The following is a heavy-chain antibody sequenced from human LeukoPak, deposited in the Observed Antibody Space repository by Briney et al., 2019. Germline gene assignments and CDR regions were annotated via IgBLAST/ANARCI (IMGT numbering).Heavy chain of an antibody. J-gene: IGHJ5*02. D-gene: IGHD6-13*01. V-gene: IGHV1-18*04. CDR1: GYSLTNYN. CDR2: ISAYNGNT. Sequence: ASVKVSCKTSGYSLTNYNLHWVRQAPGQGLEWVGWISAYNGNTNYAQKLQGRVTMTTDTSTSTAYMELRSLRSDDTAVYYCARASWYHNWFDPWGQGTLVTVSS. CDR3: ARASWYHNWFDP.